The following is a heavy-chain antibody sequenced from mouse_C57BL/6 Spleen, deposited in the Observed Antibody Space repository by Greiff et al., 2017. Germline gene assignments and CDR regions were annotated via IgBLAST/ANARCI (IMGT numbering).Heavy chain of an antibody. J-gene: IGHJ1*03. V-gene: IGHV5-9-1*02. CDR2: ISSGGDYI. CDR3: TRDNYSKRDWYFDV. CDR1: GFTFSSYA. D-gene: IGHD2-5*01. Sequence: EVKLEESGAGLVKPGGSLKLSCAASGFTFSSYAMSWVRQTPEKRLEWVAYISSGGDYIYYADTVKGRFTISRDNARNTLYLQMSSLKSEDTAMYYCTRDNYSKRDWYFDVWGTGTTVTVSS.